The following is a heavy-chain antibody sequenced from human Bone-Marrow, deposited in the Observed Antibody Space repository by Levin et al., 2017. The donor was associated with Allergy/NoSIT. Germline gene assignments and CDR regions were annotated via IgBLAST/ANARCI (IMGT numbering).Heavy chain of an antibody. V-gene: IGHV3-7*04. Sequence: GGSLRLSCAASGFTFRDYWMTWVRQAPGKGLEWLGNIRQDGSEKHYVDSVEGRFSISRDNAKNSLYLQMKSLRADDTAVYFCARDLSLGGFIDYWGQGILVTVSS. CDR2: IRQDGSEK. CDR1: GFTFRDYW. D-gene: IGHD5-12*01. CDR3: ARDLSLGGFIDY. J-gene: IGHJ4*02.